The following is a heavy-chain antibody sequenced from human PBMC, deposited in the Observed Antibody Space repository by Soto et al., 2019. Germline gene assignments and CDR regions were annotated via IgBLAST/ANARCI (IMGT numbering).Heavy chain of an antibody. CDR3: ARGAEDFGIAANVDPVYYYYGMDV. J-gene: IGHJ6*02. Sequence: TLSLTCTVSGGSISSGDYYWSWIRQPPGKGLEWIGYIYYSGSTYYNPSLKSRVTISVDTSKNQFSLKLSSVTAADTAVYYCARGAEDFGIAANVDPVYYYYGMDVWGQGTTVTSP. CDR2: IYYSGST. D-gene: IGHD6-13*01. CDR1: GGSISSGDYY. V-gene: IGHV4-30-4*01.